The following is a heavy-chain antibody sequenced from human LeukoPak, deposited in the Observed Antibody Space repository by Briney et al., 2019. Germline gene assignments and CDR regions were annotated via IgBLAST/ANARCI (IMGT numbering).Heavy chain of an antibody. V-gene: IGHV3-23*01. J-gene: IGHJ4*02. CDR3: TKDLMTGYSSGWYLGY. D-gene: IGHD6-19*01. CDR2: SSGSDDST. CDR1: GFSLSSDA. Sequence: GGSLRLSCVVSGFSLSSDAMSWVRQAPGKGLEWVSVSSGSDDSTHYADSVKGRFIMSRDNSENTLYLQMNSLRAEDTAVYYCTKDLMTGYSSGWYLGYWGQGTLVTVSS.